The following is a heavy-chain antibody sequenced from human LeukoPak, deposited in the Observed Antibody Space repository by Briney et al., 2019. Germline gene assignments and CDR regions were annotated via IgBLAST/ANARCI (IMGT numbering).Heavy chain of an antibody. D-gene: IGHD3-22*01. CDR1: GGSISGYY. J-gene: IGHJ4*02. Sequence: SETLSLTCAVYGGSISGYYWSWIRQPPGKGLEWIGEINRSGSTNYNPSLKSRVAISVDTSKNQFSLKLSSVTAADTAVYYCARVRYGIVVWGQGTLVTVSS. CDR3: ARVRYGIVV. V-gene: IGHV4-34*01. CDR2: INRSGST.